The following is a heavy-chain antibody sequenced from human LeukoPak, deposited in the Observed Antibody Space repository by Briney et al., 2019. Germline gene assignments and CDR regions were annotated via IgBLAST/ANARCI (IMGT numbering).Heavy chain of an antibody. D-gene: IGHD2-15*01. CDR2: ISSSSTTI. CDR3: AKGDEYCSGGSCYSDY. CDR1: GFTFSSYG. V-gene: IGHV3-48*01. J-gene: IGHJ4*02. Sequence: GGSLRFSCAASGFTFSSYGMNWVRQAPGKGLEWVSYISSSSTTIYYADPVKGRFTISRDNAKNSLYLQMNSLRAEDTAVYYCAKGDEYCSGGSCYSDYWGQGTLVTVSS.